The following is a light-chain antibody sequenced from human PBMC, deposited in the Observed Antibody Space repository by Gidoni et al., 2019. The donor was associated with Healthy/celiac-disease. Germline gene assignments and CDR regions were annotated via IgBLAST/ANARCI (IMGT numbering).Light chain of an antibody. CDR2: GAS. CDR3: QQYNNWPRRT. V-gene: IGKV3-15*01. J-gene: IGKJ1*01. CDR1: QSVSSN. Sequence: EIVMTQSPATLSVSPGERATLSCRASQSVSSNLAWYQQKPGQAPRLLIYGASTRATGIPARCSGSGSGTEFTRTISSLQSEDFAVYYCQQYNNWPRRTFGQGTKVEIK.